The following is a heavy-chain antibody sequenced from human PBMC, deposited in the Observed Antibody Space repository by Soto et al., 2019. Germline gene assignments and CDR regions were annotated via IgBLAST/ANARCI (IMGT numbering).Heavy chain of an antibody. CDR1: GGSISSSSYY. J-gene: IGHJ5*02. CDR2: IYYSGST. V-gene: IGHV4-39*07. Sequence: SETLSLTCTVSGGSISSSSYYWGWIRQPPGKGLEWIGSIYYSGSTYYNPSLKSRVTISVDTSKNQFSLKLSSVTAADTAVYYCARVYRARIAAAGIGWFDPWGQGTLVTVSS. CDR3: ARVYRARIAAAGIGWFDP. D-gene: IGHD6-13*01.